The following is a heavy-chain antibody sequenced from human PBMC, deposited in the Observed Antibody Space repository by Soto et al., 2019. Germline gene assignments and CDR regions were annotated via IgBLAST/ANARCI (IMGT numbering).Heavy chain of an antibody. CDR1: GGTFSSYA. J-gene: IGHJ6*02. D-gene: IGHD6-13*01. Sequence: SVKVSCKASGGTFSSYAISWVRQAPGQGLEWMGGIIPIFGTANYAQKFQGRVTITADESTSTAYMELSSLRSEDTAVYYCSREGRIAAADNYYYYGMDVWGQGTTVTVSS. V-gene: IGHV1-69*13. CDR3: SREGRIAAADNYYYYGMDV. CDR2: IIPIFGTA.